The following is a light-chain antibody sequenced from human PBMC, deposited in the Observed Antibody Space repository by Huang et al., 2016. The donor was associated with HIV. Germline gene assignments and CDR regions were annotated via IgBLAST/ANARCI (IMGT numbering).Light chain of an antibody. J-gene: IGKJ2*01. V-gene: IGKV1-5*03. CDR1: QNINTW. Sequence: DIQMTQSPSTLSASVGDRVTITCRASQNINTWLAWYQQKPGKAPDLLIYRASSLQVGVPSRFTGSGSGTEFTLTITSQQPDVLGTYYCQQYNTYLYTFGQGTKLEI. CDR3: QQYNTYLYT. CDR2: RAS.